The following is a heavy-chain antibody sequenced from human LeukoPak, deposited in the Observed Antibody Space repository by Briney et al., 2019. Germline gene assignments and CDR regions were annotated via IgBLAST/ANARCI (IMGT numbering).Heavy chain of an antibody. D-gene: IGHD3-22*01. Sequence: ASVKVSCKASGYTFTGYYMHWVQQAPGQGLEWMGWINPNSGGTNYAQKFQGRVTMTRDTSISTAYMELSRLRSDDTAVYYCARYYYDSSGYYDYWGQGTLVTVSS. CDR2: INPNSGGT. CDR1: GYTFTGYY. V-gene: IGHV1-2*02. J-gene: IGHJ4*02. CDR3: ARYYYDSSGYYDY.